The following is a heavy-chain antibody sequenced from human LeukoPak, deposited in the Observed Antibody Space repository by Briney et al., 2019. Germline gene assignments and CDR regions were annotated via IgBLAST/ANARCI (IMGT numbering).Heavy chain of an antibody. J-gene: IGHJ4*02. Sequence: PGGSLRLSCAASGFTFSSYAMHWVRQAPGKGLEWVAVISYDGSNIYYADSVKGRFTISRDNSKNTVYLQMSSLRVEDTAVYYCARSHYYSSGSYIYWGQGTLVTVSS. CDR1: GFTFSSYA. V-gene: IGHV3-30-3*01. CDR2: ISYDGSNI. CDR3: ARSHYYSSGSYIY. D-gene: IGHD3-10*01.